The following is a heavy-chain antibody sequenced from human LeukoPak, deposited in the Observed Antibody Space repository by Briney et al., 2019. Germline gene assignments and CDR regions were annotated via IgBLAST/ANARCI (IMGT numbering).Heavy chain of an antibody. D-gene: IGHD5-18*01. V-gene: IGHV3-7*05. CDR1: GFTFSSSL. CDR2: IKQDGSEK. CDR3: AREAGIPPSTQQWPTSVDY. J-gene: IGHJ4*02. Sequence: GGSLRLSCVASGFTFSSSLISWVRQAPGKGLECVANIKQDGSEKYCVDAVKGRFTISRDNAKNSLYLQINSLRAEDTAVYYCAREAGIPPSTQQWPTSVDYWGQGTLVTVSS.